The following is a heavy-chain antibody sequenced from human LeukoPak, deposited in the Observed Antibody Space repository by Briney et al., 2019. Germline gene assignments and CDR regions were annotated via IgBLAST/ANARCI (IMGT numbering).Heavy chain of an antibody. J-gene: IGHJ6*02. CDR3: ARDIVVVPAAMLGNYYYGMDV. V-gene: IGHV3-21*01. D-gene: IGHD2-2*01. CDR2: ISSSSSYI. CDR1: GFTFSSYS. Sequence: PGGSLRLSCAAPGFTFSSYSMNWVRQAPGKGLEWVSSISSSSSYIYYADSVKGRFTISRDNAKNSLYLQMNSLRAEDTAVYYCARDIVVVPAAMLGNYYYGMDVWGQGTTVTVSS.